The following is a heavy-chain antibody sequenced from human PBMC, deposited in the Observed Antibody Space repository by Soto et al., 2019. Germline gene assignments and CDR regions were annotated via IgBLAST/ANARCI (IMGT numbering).Heavy chain of an antibody. J-gene: IGHJ4*02. D-gene: IGHD1-20*01. CDR1: GFTFSGSA. CDR2: IRSKANSYAT. Sequence: GGSLRLSCAASGFTFSGSAMHWVRQASGKGLEWVGRIRSKANSYATAYAASVKGRFTISRDDSKNTAYLQMNSLKTEDTAVYCCTRQSLNWNYFDYWGQGTLVTVSS. V-gene: IGHV3-73*01. CDR3: TRQSLNWNYFDY.